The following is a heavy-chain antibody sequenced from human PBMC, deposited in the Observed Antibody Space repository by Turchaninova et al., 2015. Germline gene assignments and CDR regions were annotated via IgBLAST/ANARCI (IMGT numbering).Heavy chain of an antibody. CDR1: GFSLSNARMG. J-gene: IGHJ6*03. Sequence: QVTLKESGPVLVKPTETLTLTCTVSGFSLSNARMGVSWIRQPPGKALEWLAHIFSNDEKSYSPSLKSRLTIPKDTSKSQVVLTMTNMDPVDTATYYCARMISGYDNYYYYYYMDVWGKGTTVTVSS. D-gene: IGHD5-12*01. V-gene: IGHV2-26*01. CDR3: ARMISGYDNYYYYYYMDV. CDR2: IFSNDEK.